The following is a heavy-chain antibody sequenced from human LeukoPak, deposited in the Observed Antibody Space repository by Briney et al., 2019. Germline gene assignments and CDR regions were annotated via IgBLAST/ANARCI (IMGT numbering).Heavy chain of an antibody. J-gene: IGHJ6*03. Sequence: SETLSLPCTVSGGSISSYYWSWIRQPPGKGLEWIGYIYYSGSTNYNPSLKSRVTISVDTSKNQFSLKLSSVTAADTAVYYCARDTLGGALNYYMDVWGKGTTVTVSS. D-gene: IGHD3-16*01. CDR3: ARDTLGGALNYYMDV. V-gene: IGHV4-59*01. CDR1: GGSISSYY. CDR2: IYYSGST.